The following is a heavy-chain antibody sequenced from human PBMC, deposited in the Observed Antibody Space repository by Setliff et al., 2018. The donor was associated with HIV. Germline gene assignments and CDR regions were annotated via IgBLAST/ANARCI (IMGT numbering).Heavy chain of an antibody. CDR3: ARGTRSSLNWFDP. V-gene: IGHV4-34*01. CDR1: AGSLSGYY. J-gene: IGHJ5*02. Sequence: SETLSLTCDVYAGSLSGYYWSWIRQSPGKGLQWIGEINDSGNTNYNPSLKSRVTISLGTSKNQFSLKLSSVTAADTAVYYCARGTRSSLNWFDPWGQGTLVTVSS. CDR2: INDSGNT. D-gene: IGHD6-13*01.